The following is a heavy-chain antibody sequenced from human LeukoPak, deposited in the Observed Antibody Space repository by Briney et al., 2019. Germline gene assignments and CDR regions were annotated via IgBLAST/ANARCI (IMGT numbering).Heavy chain of an antibody. V-gene: IGHV3-11*01. CDR2: ISSRGSGV. J-gene: IGHJ4*02. Sequence: GGSLRLSCAASGFSFSDYYMSWIRQAPGKGLEWLSYISSRGSGVWYADSVKGRFAISRDNAKNSVYLEVSSLRGDDTAVYYCARESGGSWTNFDYWGQGTLVAVSP. CDR1: GFSFSDYY. D-gene: IGHD6-13*01. CDR3: ARESGGSWTNFDY.